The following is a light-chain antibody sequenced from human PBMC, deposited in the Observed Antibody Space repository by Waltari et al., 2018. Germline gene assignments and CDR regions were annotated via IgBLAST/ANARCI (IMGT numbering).Light chain of an antibody. V-gene: IGLV2-8*01. J-gene: IGLJ2*01. Sequence: QSALTQPPSASGSPGQSVTTSCTGTSTDVCVYTYVSWYQQPPGKAPKLLTYEVSGRPSGVPDRFSGSKSGNTASLTVSGLQPEDEADYYCASFAGSNTLFGGGTKLTVL. CDR2: EVS. CDR3: ASFAGSNTL. CDR1: STDVCVYTY.